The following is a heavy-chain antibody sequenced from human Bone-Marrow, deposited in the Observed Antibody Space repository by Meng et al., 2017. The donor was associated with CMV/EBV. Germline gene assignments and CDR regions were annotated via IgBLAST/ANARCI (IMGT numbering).Heavy chain of an antibody. Sequence: SGFTFADYCMSWVRQAPGKGLEWASGINWSGGSTDYADSVKGRFTISRDNAKNSLYLQMHSLRAEDTALYYCARDSIYGSGSPWFDPWGQGTLVTVSS. CDR1: GFTFADYC. D-gene: IGHD3-10*01. CDR2: INWSGGST. J-gene: IGHJ5*02. CDR3: ARDSIYGSGSPWFDP. V-gene: IGHV3-20*03.